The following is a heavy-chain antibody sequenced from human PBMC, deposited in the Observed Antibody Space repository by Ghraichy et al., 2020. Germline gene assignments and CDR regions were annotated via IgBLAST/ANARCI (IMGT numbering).Heavy chain of an antibody. CDR2: INHSGST. J-gene: IGHJ4*02. CDR3: ARVKGNYFDY. Sequence: SQTLSLTCAVYGGSFSGYYWSWIRQPPGKGLEWIGEINHSGSTNYNPSLKSRVTISVDTSKNQFSLKLSSVTTADTAVYYCARVKGNYFDYWGQGTLVTVSS. CDR1: GGSFSGYY. V-gene: IGHV4-34*01.